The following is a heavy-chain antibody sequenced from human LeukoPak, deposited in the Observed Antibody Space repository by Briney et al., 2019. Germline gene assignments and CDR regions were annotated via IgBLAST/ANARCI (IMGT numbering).Heavy chain of an antibody. Sequence: PGGTLRLSCAASGFTFSSYWMHWVRQAPGKGLVWVSRINSDGSSTSYADSVKGRFTISRDNAKNTLYLQMNSLRAEDTAVYDCARGNYDILTGYGTAGMDVWGKGTTVTVSS. CDR1: GFTFSSYW. J-gene: IGHJ6*04. CDR3: ARGNYDILTGYGTAGMDV. CDR2: INSDGSST. V-gene: IGHV3-74*01. D-gene: IGHD3-9*01.